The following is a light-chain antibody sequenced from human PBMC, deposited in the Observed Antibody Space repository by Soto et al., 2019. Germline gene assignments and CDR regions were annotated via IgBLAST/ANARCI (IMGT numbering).Light chain of an antibody. CDR3: QTWGTGIQV. J-gene: IGLJ7*01. CDR1: SGHSTYA. V-gene: IGLV4-69*01. Sequence: QLVLTQLPSASASLGASVKLTCTLSSGHSTYAIAWHQQQPEKGPRYLMKLNSDGSHNKGDGIPDRFSGSSSGAERYLTISSLQSEDEADYYCQTWGTGIQVFGGGTQLTVL. CDR2: LNSDGSH.